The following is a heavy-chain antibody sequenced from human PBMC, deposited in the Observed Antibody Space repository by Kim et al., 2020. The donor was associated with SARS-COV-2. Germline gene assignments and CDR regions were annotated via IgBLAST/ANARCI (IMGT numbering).Heavy chain of an antibody. D-gene: IGHD6-25*01. CDR3: AKDIHYSAAVDY. V-gene: IGHV3-33*06. J-gene: IGHJ4*02. Sequence: YSANPWKGRFTISRVNSKNALYLQMNSQRAEDTAVYYCAKDIHYSAAVDYWGQGTLVTVSS.